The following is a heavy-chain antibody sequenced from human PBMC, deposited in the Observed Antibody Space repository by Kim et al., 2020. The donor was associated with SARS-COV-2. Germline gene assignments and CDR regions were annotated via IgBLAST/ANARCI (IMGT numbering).Heavy chain of an antibody. D-gene: IGHD2-15*01. CDR1: GGTFSSYA. Sequence: SVKVSCKASGGTFSSYAISWVRQAPGQGLEWMGGIIPIFGTANYAQKFQGRVTITADESTSTAYMELSSLRSEDTAVYYCARGGYSAYYSYYYYGMDVWGQGTTVTVSS. CDR3: ARGGYSAYYSYYYYGMDV. V-gene: IGHV1-69*13. J-gene: IGHJ6*02. CDR2: IIPIFGTA.